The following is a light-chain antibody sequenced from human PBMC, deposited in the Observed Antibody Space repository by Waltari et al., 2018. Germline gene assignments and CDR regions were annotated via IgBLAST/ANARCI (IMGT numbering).Light chain of an antibody. J-gene: IGKJ2*01. V-gene: IGKV1-39*01. CDR3: QQSYITPYT. CDR2: SAS. Sequence: DIQMTQAPSSLSASVGDRVTMTCRTSQSITGHLNWFQQQPGKAPKLLIHSASALQSGVPSRFSGRVSGTHFTLTISSLQPEDFATYFCQQSYITPYTFGQGTKLEIK. CDR1: QSITGH.